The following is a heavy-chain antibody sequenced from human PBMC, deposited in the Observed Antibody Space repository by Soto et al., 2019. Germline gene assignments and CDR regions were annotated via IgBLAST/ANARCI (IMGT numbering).Heavy chain of an antibody. V-gene: IGHV1-18*01. J-gene: IGHJ4*02. Sequence: GLEWMGWITAYNGNTNYAQKLQGRVTMTTDTSTSTAYMELRSLRSDDTAVYYCARKKYSNYGYDYWGQGTLVTVSS. CDR2: ITAYNGNT. CDR3: ARKKYSNYGYDY. D-gene: IGHD4-4*01.